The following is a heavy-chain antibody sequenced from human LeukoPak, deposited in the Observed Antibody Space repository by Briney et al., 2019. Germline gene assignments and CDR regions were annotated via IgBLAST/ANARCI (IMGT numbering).Heavy chain of an antibody. CDR1: GDSISSGDYY. J-gene: IGHJ4*02. V-gene: IGHV4-38-2*02. CDR2: IYHSGKS. CDR3: ARDNPAMQYFDF. Sequence: SETLSLTCTVSGDSISSGDYYWSWIRQPAGKGLEWIGSIYHSGKSYSSESLKSRVTISIETSKNEFSLKLRSVTAADTAVYFCARDNPAMQYFDFWGQGIVVTVSS.